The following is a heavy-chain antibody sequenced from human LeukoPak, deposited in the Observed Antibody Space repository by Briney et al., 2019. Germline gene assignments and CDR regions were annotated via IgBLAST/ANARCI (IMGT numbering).Heavy chain of an antibody. Sequence: GGSLRLSCAASGFTFSSYDMHWVRQATGKGLEWVSAIGTAGDTYYPGSVKGRFTISRENAKNSLYLQMNSLRAGDTAVYYCARGGYSYGDYYYYGMDVWGQGTTVTVSS. CDR2: IGTAGDT. CDR1: GFTFSSYD. V-gene: IGHV3-13*01. CDR3: ARGGYSYGDYYYYGMDV. J-gene: IGHJ6*02. D-gene: IGHD5-18*01.